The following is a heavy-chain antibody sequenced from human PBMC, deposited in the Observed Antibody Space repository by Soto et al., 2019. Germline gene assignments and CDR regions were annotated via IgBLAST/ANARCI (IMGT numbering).Heavy chain of an antibody. J-gene: IGHJ4*02. Sequence: QVQLVESGGGVVQPGRSLRLSCAASGFTFSSYGMHWDRQAPGKGLEWVALISYDGSDKYYADSVKGRFTISRDNSKNTLYLQMNSLRFEDTAVYYCGAGQYFSDYWGQGTLVTVSS. CDR2: ISYDGSDK. V-gene: IGHV3-30*03. CDR1: GFTFSSYG. CDR3: GAGQYFSDY. D-gene: IGHD6-13*01.